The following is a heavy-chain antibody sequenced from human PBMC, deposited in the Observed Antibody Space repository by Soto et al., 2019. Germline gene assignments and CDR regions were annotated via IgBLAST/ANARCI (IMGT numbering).Heavy chain of an antibody. CDR2: IFHCETT. CDR1: GASVSSDNW. V-gene: IGHV4-4*02. CDR3: AKNGWYSADI. D-gene: IGHD6-19*01. J-gene: IGHJ3*02. Sequence: QMRLQESGPGLVKPSGTLSLACAVSGASVSSDNWWSWVRQPPGKGLEWIGEIFHCETTNYNPSRKSRATISVDKSKNLFSLTLTSVTAADTAVYYCAKNGWYSADIWGQVTMVTVSS.